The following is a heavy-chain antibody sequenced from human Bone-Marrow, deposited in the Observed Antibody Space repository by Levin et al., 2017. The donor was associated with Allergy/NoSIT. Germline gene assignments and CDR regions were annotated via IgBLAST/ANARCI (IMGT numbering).Heavy chain of an antibody. CDR3: AMYYHGSGSAYFFDA. V-gene: IGHV3-30*03. Sequence: LSLTCAGSRFTFSSYTIHWVRQPPCKGLEWVALITYDGSNKQYADSVKGRFVVSRDNSKKTLFLQMKSLTVEDTAVYYCAMYYHGSGSAYFFDAWGQGTLVTVSS. CDR2: ITYDGSNK. CDR1: RFTFSSYT. J-gene: IGHJ4*02. D-gene: IGHD3-10*01.